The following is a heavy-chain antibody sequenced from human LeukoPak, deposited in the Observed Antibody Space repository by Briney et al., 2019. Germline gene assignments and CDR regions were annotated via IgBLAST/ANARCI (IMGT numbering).Heavy chain of an antibody. CDR1: GFTFSSYS. D-gene: IGHD1-26*01. CDR3: ARDAALVGATNFDY. Sequence: GGSLRLYCAASGFTFSSYSMNWVRQAPGKGLEWVSSISSSSSYIYYADSVKGRFTISRDNAKNSLYLQMNSLRAEDTAVYYCARDAALVGATNFDYWGQGTLVTVSS. V-gene: IGHV3-21*01. J-gene: IGHJ4*02. CDR2: ISSSSSYI.